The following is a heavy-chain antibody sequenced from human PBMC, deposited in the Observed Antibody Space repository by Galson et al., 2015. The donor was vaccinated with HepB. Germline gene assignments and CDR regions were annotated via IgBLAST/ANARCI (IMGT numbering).Heavy chain of an antibody. CDR3: SKRGPSSSVDY. CDR1: GFTFRTYD. D-gene: IGHD6-13*01. CDR2: ISFDGGDI. Sequence: SLRLSCAASGFTFRTYDMLWVRQAPGKGLEWVAVISFDGGDIYYADSVKGRFFISRDNSKNTLYLQMDSLKIEDTAVYYCSKRGPSSSVDYWGQGSLVTVSS. J-gene: IGHJ4*02. V-gene: IGHV3-30*18.